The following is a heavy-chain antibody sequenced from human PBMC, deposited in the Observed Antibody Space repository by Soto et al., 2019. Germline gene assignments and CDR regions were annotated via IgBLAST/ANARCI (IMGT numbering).Heavy chain of an antibody. Sequence: QVQLQESGPGLVKPSQTLSLTCNVSCGSISSGTSYWTWIRQHPGEGLEWIGHIYFTGATYSNPSLRSRLTMSVDTSKNQFSLKLTYVTAADTATYYCASIPRRGYSYGIDYWGQGTLFTVSS. CDR3: ASIPRRGYSYGIDY. V-gene: IGHV4-31*03. D-gene: IGHD2-21*02. CDR1: CGSISSGTSY. CDR2: IYFTGAT. J-gene: IGHJ4*02.